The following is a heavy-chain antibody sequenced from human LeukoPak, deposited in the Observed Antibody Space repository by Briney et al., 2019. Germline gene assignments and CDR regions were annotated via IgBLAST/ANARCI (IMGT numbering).Heavy chain of an antibody. CDR1: GITFRTYA. V-gene: IGHV3-23*01. Sequence: PGGSLRLSCVASGITFRTYAMSWVRQTPGKGLEWISFINDNGGTTNYADSVKGRFTISRDNSKNTLYLQMNTLRDDDTAVYYCANRAGGETHRGRWDGPFDYWGQGTLVTVSS. D-gene: IGHD3-16*01. J-gene: IGHJ4*02. CDR3: ANRAGGETHRGRWDGPFDY. CDR2: INDNGGTT.